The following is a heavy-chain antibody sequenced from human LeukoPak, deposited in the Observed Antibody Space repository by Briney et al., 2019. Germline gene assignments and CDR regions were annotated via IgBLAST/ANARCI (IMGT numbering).Heavy chain of an antibody. J-gene: IGHJ6*02. Sequence: SETLSLTCAVYGGSFSGYHWSWIRQPPGKGLEWIGEINHSGSTNYDPSLKSRVTISVDTSKNQFSLKLSSVTAADTAVYYCARGKWLQLRDYYYYGLAVWGQGTTVTVSS. CDR2: INHSGST. V-gene: IGHV4-34*01. D-gene: IGHD5-24*01. CDR1: GGSFSGYH. CDR3: ARGKWLQLRDYYYYGLAV.